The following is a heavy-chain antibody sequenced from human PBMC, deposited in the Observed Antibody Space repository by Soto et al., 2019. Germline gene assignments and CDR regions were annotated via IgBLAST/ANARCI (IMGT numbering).Heavy chain of an antibody. J-gene: IGHJ5*02. V-gene: IGHV4-34*01. CDR3: ATHCSSTSCYYTFDP. CDR2: INHYGST. Sequence: SETLSLTCAVYGGSFSSYYWSWIRQPPGKGLEWIGQINHYGSTDYNPSLKSRVTISVDTSKNHFSLRLSSVTAADTAMYYCATHCSSTSCYYTFDPWGQGTQVTVSS. D-gene: IGHD2-2*01. CDR1: GGSFSSYY.